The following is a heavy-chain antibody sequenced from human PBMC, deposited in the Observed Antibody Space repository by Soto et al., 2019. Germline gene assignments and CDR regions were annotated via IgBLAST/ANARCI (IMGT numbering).Heavy chain of an antibody. V-gene: IGHV1-69*01. Sequence: QVQLVQSGAEVQKPGSSVKVSCKASGGTFSSYAISWVRQAPGQGLEWMGGIIPIFGTANYAQKFQGRVTVTGDESTGPAYMGLGSLRFEDTAVYYGAGGGFGELWWFDPWGQGTLVTVSS. J-gene: IGHJ5*02. CDR3: AGGGFGELWWFDP. D-gene: IGHD3-10*01. CDR2: IIPIFGTA. CDR1: GGTFSSYA.